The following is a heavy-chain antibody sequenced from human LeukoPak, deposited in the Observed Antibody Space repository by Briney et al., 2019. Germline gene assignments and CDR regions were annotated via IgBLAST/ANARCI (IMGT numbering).Heavy chain of an antibody. CDR1: GFTFSSYD. V-gene: IGHV3-13*05. CDR2: IGTAGDP. J-gene: IGHJ4*02. CDR3: ARDRNGAGLDY. D-gene: IGHD6-19*01. Sequence: GGSLRLSCAASGFTFSSYDMHCVRQATGKGLEWVSAIGTAGDPYYPGSVKGRFTIYRENAKTSLYLQMNSLRAGDTAVYYCARDRNGAGLDYWGQGTLVTVSS.